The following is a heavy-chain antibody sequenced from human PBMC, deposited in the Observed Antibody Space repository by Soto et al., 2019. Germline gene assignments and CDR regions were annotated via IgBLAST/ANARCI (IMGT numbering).Heavy chain of an antibody. D-gene: IGHD6-19*01. CDR2: ISGSGGST. CDR3: AKDVSSGWYGDEYFQH. V-gene: IGHV3-23*01. CDR1: GFTFSSYA. J-gene: IGHJ1*01. Sequence: GGSLRLSCAASGFTFSSYAMSWVRRAPGKGLEWVSAISGSGGSTYYADSVKGRFTISRDNSKNTLYLQMNSLRAEDTAVYYCAKDVSSGWYGDEYFQHWGQGTLVTVSS.